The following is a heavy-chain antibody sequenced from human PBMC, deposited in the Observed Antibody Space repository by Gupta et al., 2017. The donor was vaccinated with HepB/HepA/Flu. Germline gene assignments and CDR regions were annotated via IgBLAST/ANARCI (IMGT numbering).Heavy chain of an antibody. Sequence: EVHLVESGGGLVQPGGPLRLSCAASEFTFGTYWMHWVRQAPGKGLVWVSRINSDGSSTSYADSVKGRFTISRDNAKNTLYLQMNSLRPEDTAVYYCARVGAVNWNDHFDYWGQGTLVTVSS. J-gene: IGHJ4*02. CDR2: INSDGSST. CDR1: EFTFGTYW. V-gene: IGHV3-74*01. CDR3: ARVGAVNWNDHFDY. D-gene: IGHD1-1*01.